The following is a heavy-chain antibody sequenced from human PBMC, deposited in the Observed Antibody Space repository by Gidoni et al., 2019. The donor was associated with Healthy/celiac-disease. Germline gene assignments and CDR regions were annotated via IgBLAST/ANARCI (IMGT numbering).Heavy chain of an antibody. D-gene: IGHD3-10*01. CDR1: GGSISSSSYY. CDR3: ASVGRLLWFGELFEPDTSYYYMDV. J-gene: IGHJ6*03. Sequence: QLQLQESGPGLVKPSETLSLNCTVSGGSISSSSYYWGWIRQPPGKGLEWIGSIYYSGSTYYNPSLKSRVTISVDTSKNQFSLKLSSVTAADTAVYYCASVGRLLWFGELFEPDTSYYYMDVWGKGTTVTVSS. CDR2: IYYSGST. V-gene: IGHV4-39*01.